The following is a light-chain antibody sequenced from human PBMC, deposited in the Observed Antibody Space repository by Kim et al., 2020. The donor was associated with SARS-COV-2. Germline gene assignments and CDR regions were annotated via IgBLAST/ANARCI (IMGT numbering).Light chain of an antibody. CDR3: QQYNNWPLT. CDR2: DAS. V-gene: IGKV3-15*01. Sequence: VSPGERATLSCRASQSISRNLAWYQQRPGQAPSLLIYDASTTATGIPARFGGSGSGTEFTLTISSLQSEDFAVYYCQQYNNWPLTFGGGTKVDIK. CDR1: QSISRN. J-gene: IGKJ4*01.